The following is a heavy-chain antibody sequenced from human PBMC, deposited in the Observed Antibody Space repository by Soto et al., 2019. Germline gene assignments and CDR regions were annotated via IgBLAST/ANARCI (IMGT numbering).Heavy chain of an antibody. Sequence: QVQLQQWGAGLLKPSETLSLTCAVYGASVSSGSYCWSWIRQPPGKGLEWIGEMSHSGGTHFNPSLKSRVTISVDTSKNQFSLKMSSVTAADTALYYCARVERGTATTVVDAFDIWGPGTMVTVSS. CDR3: ARVERGTATTVVDAFDI. CDR1: GASVSSGSYC. V-gene: IGHV4-34*01. J-gene: IGHJ3*02. CDR2: MSHSGGT. D-gene: IGHD1-1*01.